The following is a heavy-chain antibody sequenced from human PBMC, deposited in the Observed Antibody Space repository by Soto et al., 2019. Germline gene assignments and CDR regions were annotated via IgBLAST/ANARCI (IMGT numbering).Heavy chain of an antibody. V-gene: IGHV3-21*01. CDR3: ARELYGGNREFDY. J-gene: IGHJ4*02. CDR1: GFTFSSYT. D-gene: IGHD2-15*01. CDR2: ISSSSSYI. Sequence: LRLSCAASGFTFSSYTMNWVRQAPGKGLEWVSSISSSSSYIYYADSVKGRFTISRDNAKNSLYLQMNSLRAEDTAVYYCARELYGGNREFDYWGQGTLVTVSS.